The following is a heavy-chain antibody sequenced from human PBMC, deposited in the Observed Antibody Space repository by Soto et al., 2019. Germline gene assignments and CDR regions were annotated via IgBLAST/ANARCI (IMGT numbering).Heavy chain of an antibody. CDR3: ASGGSSLNFDS. CDR1: GFTFRSYW. Sequence: EVQLVESGGGLVQPGGSLRLSCAASGFTFRSYWMQWVRHAPGRGLVWVSWITSAGSSTSYADSVKGRFTIDRDNAKNTLYLQMNSLRAEDTAVYYCASGGSSLNFDSWGQGTLVTVSS. V-gene: IGHV3-74*01. D-gene: IGHD6-6*01. CDR2: ITSAGSST. J-gene: IGHJ4*02.